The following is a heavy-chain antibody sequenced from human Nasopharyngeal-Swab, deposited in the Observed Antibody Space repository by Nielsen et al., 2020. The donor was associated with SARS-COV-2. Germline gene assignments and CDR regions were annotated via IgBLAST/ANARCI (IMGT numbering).Heavy chain of an antibody. Sequence: GGSLRLSCAASGFTFSSYGMHWVRQAPGKGLEWVAVISYDGSNKYYADSVKGRFAISRDSSWNTLYLQMNSLTAEDTAVYYCARVLDGYNGFDYWGQGTLVTVSS. CDR1: GFTFSSYG. V-gene: IGHV3-30*03. CDR2: ISYDGSNK. J-gene: IGHJ4*02. CDR3: ARVLDGYNGFDY. D-gene: IGHD5-24*01.